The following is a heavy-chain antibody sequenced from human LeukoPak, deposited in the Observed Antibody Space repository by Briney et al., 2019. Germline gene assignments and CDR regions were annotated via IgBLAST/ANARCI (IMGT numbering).Heavy chain of an antibody. J-gene: IGHJ6*02. Sequence: SETLSLTCTVSGGSISSYYWSWLRQPPGKGLEWIGYIYYSGSTNYNPSLKSRVTISVDTSKNQFSLKLSSVTAADTAVYYCARDRKDIVVVPAATHYYYYYGMDVWGQGTTVTVSS. CDR3: ARDRKDIVVVPAATHYYYYYGMDV. V-gene: IGHV4-59*01. D-gene: IGHD2-2*01. CDR1: GGSISSYY. CDR2: IYYSGST.